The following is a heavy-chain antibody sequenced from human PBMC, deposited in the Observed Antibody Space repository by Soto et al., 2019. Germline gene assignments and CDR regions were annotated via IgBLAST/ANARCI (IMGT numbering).Heavy chain of an antibody. D-gene: IGHD1-1*01. V-gene: IGHV4-59*01. CDR2: IYYSGST. CDR1: GGSISSYD. CDR3: ARLPDWNDYYYYYYGMDV. Sequence: SETLSLTCTVSGGSISSYDWSWIRQPPGQGLEWIGYIYYSGSTNYNPSLKSRVTISVDTSKNQFSLKLSSVTAADPAVYYCARLPDWNDYYYYYYGMDVWGQGTTVTVSS. J-gene: IGHJ6*02.